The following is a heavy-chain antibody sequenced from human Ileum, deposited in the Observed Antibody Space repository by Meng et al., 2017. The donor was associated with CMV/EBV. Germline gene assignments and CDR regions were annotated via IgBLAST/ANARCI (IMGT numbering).Heavy chain of an antibody. CDR2: ITHSGRT. Sequence: QGQPHHGGASLLKPSAALSLACAVFGGSFTGYYWSRFRQSPGKGLEWIGEITHSGRTSYNLSLKSRVTISVDMSKYQFSLRLRSVTAADTAVYFCAREGGGWYFDSWGQGTLVTVSS. CDR3: AREGGGWYFDS. J-gene: IGHJ4*02. D-gene: IGHD6-19*01. CDR1: GGSFTGYY. V-gene: IGHV4-34*01.